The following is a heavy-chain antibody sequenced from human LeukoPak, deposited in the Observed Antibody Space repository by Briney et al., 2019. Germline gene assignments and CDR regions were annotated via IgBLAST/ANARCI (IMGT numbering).Heavy chain of an antibody. CDR2: ISGSGGST. D-gene: IGHD3-22*01. Sequence: QPGESLRLSCAASGFTFSSYAMSWVRQAPGKGLEWVSAISGSGGSTYYADSVKGRFTISRDNSKNTLYLQMNSLRAEDTAVYYCARTYDSSGYYVYWGQGTLVTVSS. V-gene: IGHV3-23*01. J-gene: IGHJ4*02. CDR3: ARTYDSSGYYVY. CDR1: GFTFSSYA.